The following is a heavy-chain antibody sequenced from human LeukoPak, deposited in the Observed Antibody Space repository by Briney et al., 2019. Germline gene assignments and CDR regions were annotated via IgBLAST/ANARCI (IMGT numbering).Heavy chain of an antibody. CDR2: INPNSGGT. D-gene: IGHD4-17*01. CDR1: GYTITGYY. J-gene: IGHJ3*02. CDR3: VRDYVFITTSGRTHDAFDI. V-gene: IGHV1-2*02. Sequence: GASVKVSCKASGYTITGYYMHWVRQAPGQGLEWMGWINPNSGGTNYAQKFQGRVTMTRDTSISTAYMELSRLRSDDTAVYYCVRDYVFITTSGRTHDAFDIWGQGTMVTVSS.